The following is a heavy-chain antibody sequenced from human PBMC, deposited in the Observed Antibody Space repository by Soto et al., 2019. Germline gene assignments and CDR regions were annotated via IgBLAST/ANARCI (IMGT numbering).Heavy chain of an antibody. J-gene: IGHJ4*02. CDR1: GFTFSSYA. CDR2: ISYDGSDK. D-gene: IGHD3-22*01. Sequence: SCAASGFTFSSYAMYWVRQAPGKGLEWVALISYDGSDKDYADSVKGRFTISRDNSRNTLFLQMNSLRAEDTAVYYCARGMYYYDDSAYPAYWGQRTQVTVSS. CDR3: ARGMYYYDDSAYPAY. V-gene: IGHV3-30-3*01.